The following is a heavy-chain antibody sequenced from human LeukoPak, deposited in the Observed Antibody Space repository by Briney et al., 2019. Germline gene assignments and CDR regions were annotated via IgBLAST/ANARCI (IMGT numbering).Heavy chain of an antibody. J-gene: IGHJ4*02. CDR1: GASTASHY. CDR3: ATIKRGSTYGYFDF. Sequence: PSETLSLTCTVSGASTASHYWTWLRQPPGKELEWIAYMFDTVSTKSNPSLKSRPTLSVDKSKKQLSLRLSSVTAADTAVYYCATIKRGSTYGYFDFWGQGIKVTVSS. CDR2: MFDTVST. D-gene: IGHD5-18*01. V-gene: IGHV4-59*11.